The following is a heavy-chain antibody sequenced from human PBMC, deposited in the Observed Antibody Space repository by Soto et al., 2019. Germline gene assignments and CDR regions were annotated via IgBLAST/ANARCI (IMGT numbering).Heavy chain of an antibody. D-gene: IGHD6-13*01. Sequence: SETLSLTCTVYGGSISSYYCSWIRQPPGKGLEWIGYIYYSGSTNYNPSLKSRVTISVDTSKNQFSLKLSSVTAADTAVYYCAREAGYSSSWWEGSPWFDPWGQGTLVTVSS. J-gene: IGHJ5*02. CDR1: GGSISSYY. CDR2: IYYSGST. CDR3: AREAGYSSSWWEGSPWFDP. V-gene: IGHV4-59*01.